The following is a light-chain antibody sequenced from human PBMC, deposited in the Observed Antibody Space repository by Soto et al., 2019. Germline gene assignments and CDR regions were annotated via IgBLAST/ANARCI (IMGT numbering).Light chain of an antibody. J-gene: IGLJ1*01. CDR2: GVT. V-gene: IGLV2-8*01. CDR3: AAWDDSLIGYV. Sequence: QSALTQPPSASGSPGQSVTISCTGSGSDIGGYNFVSWYQQHPGKAPKLMIYGVTERPSGVPDRFSGSKSGNTASLTVSGLQAEDEADYYCAAWDDSLIGYVFGTGTKLTVL. CDR1: GSDIGGYNF.